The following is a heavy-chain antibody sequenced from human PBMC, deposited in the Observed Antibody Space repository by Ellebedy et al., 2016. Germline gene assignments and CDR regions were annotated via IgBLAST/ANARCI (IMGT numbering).Heavy chain of an antibody. CDR3: AKDIGYSSTWFVADY. CDR1: GFTFDDYA. Sequence: GESLKISXVASGFTFDDYAMHCVRQPPGKGLEWVSVISWAGGITYYADSVKGRFTISRDRSKNSLYLQMNSLRGEDSAFYYCAKDIGYSSTWFVADYWGQGTLVTVSS. D-gene: IGHD6-19*01. V-gene: IGHV3-43D*03. J-gene: IGHJ4*02. CDR2: ISWAGGIT.